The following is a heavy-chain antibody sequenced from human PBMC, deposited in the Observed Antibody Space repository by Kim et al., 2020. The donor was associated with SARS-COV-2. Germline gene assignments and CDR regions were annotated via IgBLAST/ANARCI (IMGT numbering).Heavy chain of an antibody. CDR2: ISYDGSNK. D-gene: IGHD3-22*01. CDR3: ARDYYDSSGGYGMDV. CDR1: GFTFSSYA. Sequence: GGSLRLSCAASGFTFSSYAMHWVRQAPGKGLEWVAVISYDGSNKYYADSVKGRFTISRDNSKNTLYLQMNSLRAEDTAVYYCARDYYDSSGGYGMDVWGQGTTVTVSS. V-gene: IGHV3-30-3*01. J-gene: IGHJ6*02.